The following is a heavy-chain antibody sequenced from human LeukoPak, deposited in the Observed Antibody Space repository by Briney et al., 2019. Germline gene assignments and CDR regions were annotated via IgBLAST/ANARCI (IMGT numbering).Heavy chain of an antibody. V-gene: IGHV3-23*01. CDR2: ISGSSGGT. Sequence: PGGSLRLSCAASGFTFSSYAMSWVRQAPGKGLEWVSTISGSSGGTYYADSVKGRFTIARDTSKSTLYLQMNSLRAEDTAIYYCAKAIRIVGATTSLDFWGQGTLVTVSS. CDR3: AKAIRIVGATTSLDF. J-gene: IGHJ4*02. D-gene: IGHD1-26*01. CDR1: GFTFSSYA.